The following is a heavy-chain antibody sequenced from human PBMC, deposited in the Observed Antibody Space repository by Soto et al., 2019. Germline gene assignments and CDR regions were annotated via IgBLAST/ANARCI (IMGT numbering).Heavy chain of an antibody. V-gene: IGHV4-34*01. CDR2: INHSGSS. D-gene: IGHD3-22*01. CDR3: ARGRYDSTDYLRDAFDI. CDR1: GGSFSGYS. Sequence: SETLSLTCTVSGGSFSGYSWSWIRQSPGKGLEWIGEINHSGSSHYNPSLESRVTISRDTSKNYFSLRLTSVTAADTTAYYCARGRYDSTDYLRDAFDIWGQGISVTVSS. J-gene: IGHJ3*02.